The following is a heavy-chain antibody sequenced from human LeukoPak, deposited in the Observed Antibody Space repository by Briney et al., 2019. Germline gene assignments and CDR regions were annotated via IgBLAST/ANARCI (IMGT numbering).Heavy chain of an antibody. J-gene: IGHJ4*02. Sequence: SETLSLTCTVSGGSISSYYWSWIRQPTGKGLEWIGYIYYSGSTNYNPSLKSRVTISMDTSKNQFSLKLSSVTAADTAVYYCARDYHPHGTTRAYFDYWGQGTLVTVSS. D-gene: IGHD4-17*01. CDR3: ARDYHPHGTTRAYFDY. CDR2: IYYSGST. V-gene: IGHV4-59*01. CDR1: GGSISSYY.